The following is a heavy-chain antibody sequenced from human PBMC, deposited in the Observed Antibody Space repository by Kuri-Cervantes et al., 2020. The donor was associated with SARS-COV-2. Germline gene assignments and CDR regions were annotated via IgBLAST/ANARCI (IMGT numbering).Heavy chain of an antibody. J-gene: IGHJ6*02. CDR3: ASLDVTIYYYYGMDV. CDR1: GFTFSSYE. CDR2: ISSSGSTI. D-gene: IGHD4-11*01. V-gene: IGHV3-48*03. Sequence: GSLRLSCAASGFTFSSYEMNRVRQAPGKGLEWVSYISSSGSTIYYADSVKGRFTISRDNAKNSLYLQMNSLRAEDTAVYYCASLDVTIYYYYGMDVWGQGTTVTVSS.